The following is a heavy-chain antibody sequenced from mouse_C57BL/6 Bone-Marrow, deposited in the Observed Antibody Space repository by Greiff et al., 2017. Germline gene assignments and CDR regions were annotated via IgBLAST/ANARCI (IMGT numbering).Heavy chain of an antibody. CDR3: ARDLSMDY. CDR2: ISYDGSN. J-gene: IGHJ4*01. Sequence: DVKLVESGPGLVKPSQSLSLTCSVTGYSITSGYYWNWIRQFPGNKLEWMGYISYDGSNNYNPSLKNRISITRDTSKNQFFLKLNSVTTEDTATYYCARDLSMDYWGQGTSVTVSS. CDR1: GYSITSGYY. V-gene: IGHV3-6*01.